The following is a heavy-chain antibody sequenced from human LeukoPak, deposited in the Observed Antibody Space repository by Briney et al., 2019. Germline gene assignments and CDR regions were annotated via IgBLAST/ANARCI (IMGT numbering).Heavy chain of an antibody. CDR2: VYHSGST. D-gene: IGHD2-8*02. CDR1: GGSLSSTTSY. Sequence: KPSETPFLTFAVSGGSLSSTTSYWGWIRPPPGKGLEWVCYVYHSGSTNYNPSLKSRVTISVDTSKNQFSLKVSSVTAADTAVYYCARQALLVSNCHFDLWGQGTMVTVSS. V-gene: IGHV4-61*05. J-gene: IGHJ3*01. CDR3: ARQALLVSNCHFDL.